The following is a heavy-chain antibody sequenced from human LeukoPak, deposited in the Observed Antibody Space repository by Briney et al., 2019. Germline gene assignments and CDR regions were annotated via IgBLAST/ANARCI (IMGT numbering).Heavy chain of an antibody. CDR3: ARESEKYSSGWLDLDY. CDR1: GFTFSSYS. Sequence: PGGSLRLSCAASGFTFSSYSMSWVRQAPGKGLEWVSSISAGSTYIYYADSARGRFTISRDNAENSLYLQMNSLRAEDSSVYYCARESEKYSSGWLDLDYWGQGTLVTVSS. D-gene: IGHD6-19*01. J-gene: IGHJ4*02. V-gene: IGHV3-21*01. CDR2: ISAGSTYI.